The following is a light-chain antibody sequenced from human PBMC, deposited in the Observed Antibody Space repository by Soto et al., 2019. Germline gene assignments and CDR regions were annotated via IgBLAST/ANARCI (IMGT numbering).Light chain of an antibody. CDR2: GAS. CDR3: QQYDNWPRT. V-gene: IGKV3D-15*01. CDR1: QGMRSAY. Sequence: EIVLTQSPDILSLSPGEGATVSCTASQGMRSAYLAWFQQKPGQTPTLLIYGASTRATGIPDRFSGSGSGTEFTLTISSLQSEDFAVYYCQQYDNWPRTFGQGTKVDI. J-gene: IGKJ1*01.